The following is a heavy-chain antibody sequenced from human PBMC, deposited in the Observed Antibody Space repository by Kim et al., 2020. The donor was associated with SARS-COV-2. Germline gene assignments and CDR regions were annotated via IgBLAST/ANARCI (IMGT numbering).Heavy chain of an antibody. V-gene: IGHV1-2*02. CDR1: GYTFTGYY. CDR2: INPNSGGT. CDR3: ARDRASCSGGRCYSRWVDY. J-gene: IGHJ4*01. Sequence: ASVKVSCKASGYTFTGYYMHWVRQAPGQGLEWMGWINPNSGGTKYAQKFQGRVTMTRDTSISTAYMELTSLRSDDTAVYYCARDRASCSGGRCYSRWVDY. D-gene: IGHD2-15*01.